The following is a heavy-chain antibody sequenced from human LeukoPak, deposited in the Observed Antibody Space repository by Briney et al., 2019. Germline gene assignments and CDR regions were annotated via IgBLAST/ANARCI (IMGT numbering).Heavy chain of an antibody. Sequence: GGSLRLSCAASGFTFSSYTMNWVRQAPGKGLEWVSSISSSSSYIYYADSVKGRFTISRYNAKNSLYLQMNSLRAEDTAVYYCARDGSGYSDPVDYWGQGTLVTVSS. D-gene: IGHD3-22*01. CDR3: ARDGSGYSDPVDY. CDR2: ISSSSSYI. J-gene: IGHJ4*02. V-gene: IGHV3-21*01. CDR1: GFTFSSYT.